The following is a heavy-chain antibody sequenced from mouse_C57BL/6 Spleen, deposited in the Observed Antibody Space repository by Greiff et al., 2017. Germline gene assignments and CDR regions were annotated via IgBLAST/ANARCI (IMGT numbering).Heavy chain of an antibody. CDR2: IFPGSGST. J-gene: IGHJ3*01. CDR3: ATGNDGAY. D-gene: IGHD2-2*01. Sequence: QVQLKQSGAELMKPGASVKLSCKASGYTFTGYWIDWVKQRPGHGLEWIGEIFPGSGSTNYNDTFKVKATFTADTSSNTADMQLSSLTTEDSAFYYCATGNDGAYWGQGTLVTVSA. V-gene: IGHV1-9*01. CDR1: GYTFTGYW.